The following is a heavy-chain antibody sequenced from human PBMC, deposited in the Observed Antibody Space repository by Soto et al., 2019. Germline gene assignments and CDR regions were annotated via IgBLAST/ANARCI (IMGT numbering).Heavy chain of an antibody. CDR2: IYYRGST. CDR3: ARGCYGSGSYYNVDWFDP. CDR1: GGSVSSGSYY. J-gene: IGHJ5*02. D-gene: IGHD3-10*01. Sequence: QVQLQESGPGLVKPSETLSLTCTVSGGSVSSGSYYWSWIRQPPGKGLEWIGYIYYRGSTNYNPSLKSRVTISVDTSKNQFSLKMSSVTAADTAVYYCARGCYGSGSYYNVDWFDPWGQGTRVTVSP. V-gene: IGHV4-61*01.